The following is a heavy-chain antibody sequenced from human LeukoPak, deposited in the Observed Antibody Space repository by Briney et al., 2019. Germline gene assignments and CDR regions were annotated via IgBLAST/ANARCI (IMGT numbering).Heavy chain of an antibody. V-gene: IGHV3-7*01. CDR1: GFAFSDFW. J-gene: IGHJ4*02. D-gene: IGHD2-15*01. CDR3: APSHDSAGND. Sequence: GGSLRLSCAASGFAFSDFWMSWVRQAPGKGLEWVANIRYDGNAKNYVPSVRGRFTISRDNAKNSLYLQMNSLTVEDTAVYYCAPSHDSAGNDWGQGTLVTVSS. CDR2: IRYDGNAK.